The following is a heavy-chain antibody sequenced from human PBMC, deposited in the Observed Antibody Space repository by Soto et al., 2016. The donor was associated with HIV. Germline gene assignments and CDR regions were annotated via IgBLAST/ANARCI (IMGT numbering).Heavy chain of an antibody. D-gene: IGHD6-13*01. CDR1: GYSVTSYG. Sequence: QVQLVQSGGEVKKPGASVKVSCKASGYSVTSYGVSWVRQAPGQGLEWMGWISAYNGNTNYGQKFQGRVTMSTDTSTSTAYMELRSLRSDDTAVYYCARESQQQLVRKYYFDYWDRERWSPSPQ. V-gene: IGHV1-18*01. CDR2: ISAYNGNT. J-gene: IGHJ4*02. CDR3: ARESQQQLVRKYYFDY.